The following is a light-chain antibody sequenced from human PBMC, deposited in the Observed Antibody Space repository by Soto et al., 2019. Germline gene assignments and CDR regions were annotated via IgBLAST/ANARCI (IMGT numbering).Light chain of an antibody. J-gene: IGLJ2*01. Sequence: QSVLTQPPSASGTPGQRVTISCSGSTSNIGSNTINWYQQLPGTAPKLLIYNNNQRPSGVPDRFSGSKSGSSASLAISGLQSEDEAVYFCAAWHDDLKEIFGGGTKLAVL. CDR1: TSNIGSNT. V-gene: IGLV1-44*01. CDR3: AAWHDDLKEI. CDR2: NNN.